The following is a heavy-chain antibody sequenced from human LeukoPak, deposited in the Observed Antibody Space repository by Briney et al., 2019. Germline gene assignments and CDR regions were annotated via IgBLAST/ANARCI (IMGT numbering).Heavy chain of an antibody. Sequence: SETLSLTCTVSGGSISSHYWCWIWQPPAPGQERIWYIYYSGSTNYNPSLKSRVTISVDTSKNQFSLTLSSVTAADTAVYYCARAACSGGSCFDYWGQGTLVTGSS. CDR2: IYYSGST. V-gene: IGHV4-59*11. CDR3: ARAACSGGSCFDY. J-gene: IGHJ4*02. D-gene: IGHD2-15*01. CDR1: GGSISSHY.